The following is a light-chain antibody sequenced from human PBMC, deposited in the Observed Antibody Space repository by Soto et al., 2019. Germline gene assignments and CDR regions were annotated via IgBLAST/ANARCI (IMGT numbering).Light chain of an antibody. CDR1: QGISSA. V-gene: IGKV1-13*02. CDR3: QHFNSYPLT. J-gene: IGKJ4*01. CDR2: DAS. Sequence: AIQLTQSPSSLSASVGDRVTITCRASQGISSALVWYQQKPGKTPKLLIYDASRLESGVPSRFSGSGSGTDFTLTISGLQPEDFAIYYCQHFNSYPLTLGGGTKVEIK.